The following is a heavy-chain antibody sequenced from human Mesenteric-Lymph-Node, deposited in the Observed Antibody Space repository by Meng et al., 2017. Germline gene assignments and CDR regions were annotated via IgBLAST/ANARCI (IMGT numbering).Heavy chain of an antibody. CDR3: ARDIGNRGKAFDP. V-gene: IGHV1-18*01. CDR2: ISAYNGNT. J-gene: IGHJ5*01. D-gene: IGHD1-26*01. CDR1: GYTFIGYG. Sequence: ASVKVSCKASGYTFIGYGISWVRQAPGQGLEWMGWISAYNGNTNYAQKLQGRITIATDTSPSTAYMELRSLKSDDTAVYYCARDIGNRGKAFDPWGQGTLVTVSS.